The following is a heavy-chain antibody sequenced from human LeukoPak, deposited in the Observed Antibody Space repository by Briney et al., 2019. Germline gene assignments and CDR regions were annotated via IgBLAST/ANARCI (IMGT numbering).Heavy chain of an antibody. CDR1: AFTFSSYG. CDR3: AKEDYGILTGSAFHY. V-gene: IGHV3-30*02. D-gene: IGHD3-9*01. Sequence: GGSLRLSCAASAFTFSSYGMHWVRQAPGKGLEWVAFIRYDGSNKYYADSVKGRFTISRDNSKNTLYLQMNSLRAEDTAAYYCAKEDYGILTGSAFHYWGQGTLVTVSS. CDR2: IRYDGSNK. J-gene: IGHJ4*02.